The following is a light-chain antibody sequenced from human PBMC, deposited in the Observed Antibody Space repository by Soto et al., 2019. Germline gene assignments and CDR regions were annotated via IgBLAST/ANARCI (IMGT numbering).Light chain of an antibody. CDR3: QQSSTTPST. J-gene: IGKJ2*01. Sequence: DIQMTQSPSSLSASVGDRVTITCRTSQSISTVNWYQQKPRKAPKLLIYAASMLQSGVPSRFRGSGSGTVFTLTISSLQPEDFATYYCQQSSTTPSTLGQGTMLEI. V-gene: IGKV1-39*01. CDR1: QSIST. CDR2: AAS.